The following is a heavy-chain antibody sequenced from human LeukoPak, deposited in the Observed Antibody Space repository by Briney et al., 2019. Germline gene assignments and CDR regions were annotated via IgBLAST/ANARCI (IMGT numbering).Heavy chain of an antibody. V-gene: IGHV4-34*01. J-gene: IGHJ4*02. D-gene: IGHD3-10*01. CDR1: GASFSGYY. Sequence: SETLSLTCPVYGASFSGYYWGWIRQPPGKGLEWTGEINHSGSTNYNPSLKSRVTISVDTSKNQFSLKLSSATTRDTALYYSARHRGANNYYGAGKGTYFDYWGQGTLVTVSS. CDR3: ARHRGANNYYGAGKGTYFDY. CDR2: INHSGST.